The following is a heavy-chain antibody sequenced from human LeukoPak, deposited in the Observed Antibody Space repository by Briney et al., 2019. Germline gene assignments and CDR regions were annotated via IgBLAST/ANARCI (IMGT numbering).Heavy chain of an antibody. CDR1: GFSFNGHE. D-gene: IGHD1-14*01. CDR2: ITSSSGTI. V-gene: IGHV3-48*02. CDR3: ATGKFAY. Sequence: GGSLRLSCATSGFSFNGHEMNWVRQAPGKGLEWVSYITSSSGTIYYADSVKGRFTISRDNAKNSLYLQMNSLRDADTAVYYCATGKFAYWGQGTLVTVSS. J-gene: IGHJ4*02.